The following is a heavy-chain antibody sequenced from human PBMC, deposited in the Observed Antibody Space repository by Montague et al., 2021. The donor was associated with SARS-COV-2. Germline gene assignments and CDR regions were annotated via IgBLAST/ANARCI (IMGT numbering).Heavy chain of an antibody. Sequence: SETLSLTCTVSGGSISSSGYYWGWIRQPPGKGLEWIGSIYYSGSTYYXXXLKSRVTISVDTSKNQFSLKLSSVTAADTAVYYCARDTRITMIVVVQGYGMDVWGQGTTVTVSS. V-gene: IGHV4-39*07. CDR1: GGSISSSGYY. CDR2: IYYSGST. D-gene: IGHD3-22*01. CDR3: ARDTRITMIVVVQGYGMDV. J-gene: IGHJ6*02.